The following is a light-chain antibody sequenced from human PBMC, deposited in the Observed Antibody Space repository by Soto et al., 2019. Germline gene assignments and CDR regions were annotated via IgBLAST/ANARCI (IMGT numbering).Light chain of an antibody. J-gene: IGLJ2*01. CDR1: SSNIGNNY. CDR3: AAWDDSLNMV. Sequence: QLVLTQPPSASGTPGQRVTISCSGSSSNIGNNYVYWYQHLPETAPKLLIYSNTQRPSGVPDRFSASKSGSSASLAISGLRSEDEADYYCAAWDDSLNMVFGGGTKLTVL. CDR2: SNT. V-gene: IGLV1-47*02.